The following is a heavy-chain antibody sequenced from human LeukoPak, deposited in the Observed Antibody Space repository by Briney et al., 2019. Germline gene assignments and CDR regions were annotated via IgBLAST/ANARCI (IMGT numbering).Heavy chain of an antibody. CDR2: IYYSGST. Sequence: KTSETLSLTCTVSGGSVSSSIYYWGWIRQPPGKGLEWIGSIYYSGSTSYNPSLKSRVTISVDTSKNQFSLKLTSVTAADTAVYYCASRNDILTGYVFDFWSQGTLVTVSS. CDR1: GGSVSSSIYY. CDR3: ASRNDILTGYVFDF. J-gene: IGHJ4*02. V-gene: IGHV4-39*01. D-gene: IGHD3-9*01.